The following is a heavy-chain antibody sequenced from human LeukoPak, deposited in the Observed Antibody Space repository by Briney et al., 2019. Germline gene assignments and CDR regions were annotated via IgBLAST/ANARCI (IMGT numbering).Heavy chain of an antibody. J-gene: IGHJ1*01. CDR1: GHTFTGYY. CDR2: INPNSGGT. CDR3: ARGYYGSGSYSEYFQY. Sequence: ASVKVSCKASGHTFTGYYMHWVRQAPGQGLEWMGWINPNSGGTNYAQKFRGRVTMTRDTSISTAYMELSRLRSDDTAVYYCARGYYGSGSYSEYFQYWGQGTLVTVSS. V-gene: IGHV1-2*02. D-gene: IGHD3-10*01.